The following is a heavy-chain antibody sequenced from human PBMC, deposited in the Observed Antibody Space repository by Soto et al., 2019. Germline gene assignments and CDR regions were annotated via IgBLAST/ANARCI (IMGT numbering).Heavy chain of an antibody. V-gene: IGHV3-23*01. D-gene: IGHD3-3*01. J-gene: IGHJ4*02. CDR2: VSVSGGTT. CDR1: GFTFSSYA. Sequence: XVSLSLSFAASGFTFSSYAMSWVRQAPGKGLEWVSTVSVSGGTTYYADSVKGRFTISRDNPKNTLYLQMNSLRVEDTAAYYCAKGITIFGVAPPLAPSDYWGQGTLVTVSS. CDR3: AKGITIFGVAPPLAPSDY.